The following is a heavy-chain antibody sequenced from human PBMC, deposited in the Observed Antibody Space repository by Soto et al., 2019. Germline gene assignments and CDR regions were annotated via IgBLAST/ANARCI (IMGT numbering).Heavy chain of an antibody. J-gene: IGHJ3*02. CDR3: ARSLKFDSSGYYSSDAFDI. D-gene: IGHD3-22*01. V-gene: IGHV4-30-2*01. Sequence: TLSLTCAVSGGSISSGGYSWSWIRQPPGKGLEWIGYIYHSGSTYYNPSLKSRVTISVDRSKNQFSLKLSSVTAADTAVYYCARSLKFDSSGYYSSDAFDIWGQGTMVTVS. CDR2: IYHSGST. CDR1: GGSISSGGYS.